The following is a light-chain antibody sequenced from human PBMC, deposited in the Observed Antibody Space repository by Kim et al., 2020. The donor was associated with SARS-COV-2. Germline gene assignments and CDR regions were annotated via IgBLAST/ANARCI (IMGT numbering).Light chain of an antibody. V-gene: IGLV6-57*03. CDR1: RGRIASNY. CDR3: QSYDSSKSVV. J-gene: IGLJ2*01. CDR2: EDN. Sequence: KTVTTSCTRSRGRIASNYVQWYQQRPGSAPTTVIYEDNQRPSGVPDRFSGSIDSSSNSASLTISGLKTEDEADYYCQSYDSSKSVVFGGGTQLTVL.